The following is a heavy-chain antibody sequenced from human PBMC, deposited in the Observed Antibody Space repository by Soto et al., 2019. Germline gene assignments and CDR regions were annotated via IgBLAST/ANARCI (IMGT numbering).Heavy chain of an antibody. CDR3: ARAGDAYCGGDCYLDFQH. J-gene: IGHJ1*01. CDR1: GGSISSYY. Sequence: SETLSLTCTVSGGSISSYYWSWIRQPPGKGLEWIGYTYYSGSTNYNPSLKSRVTISVDTSKNQFSLKLSSVTAADTAVYYCARAGDAYCGGDCYLDFQHWGQGTLVTVSS. CDR2: TYYSGST. D-gene: IGHD2-21*02. V-gene: IGHV4-59*01.